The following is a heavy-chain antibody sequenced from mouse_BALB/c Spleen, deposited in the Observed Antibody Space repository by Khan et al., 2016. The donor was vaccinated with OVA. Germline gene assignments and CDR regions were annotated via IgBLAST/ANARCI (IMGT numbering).Heavy chain of an antibody. CDR3: ARSIMAN. V-gene: IGHV3-2*02. CDR1: GYSITSDYA. Sequence: EVQLQESGPGLVKPSQSLSLTCTVTGYSITSDYAWNWIRQFPGNKLEWMGYIRYSGSTSYNPSLKSRISITRDTSKNQFFLQLNSVTTEDTATYYCARSIMANWSQGTTLTVSS. CDR2: IRYSGST. J-gene: IGHJ2*01.